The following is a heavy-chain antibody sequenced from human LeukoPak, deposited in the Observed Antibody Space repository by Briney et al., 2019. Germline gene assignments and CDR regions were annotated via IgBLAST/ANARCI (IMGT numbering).Heavy chain of an antibody. D-gene: IGHD5/OR15-5a*01. V-gene: IGHV4-61*02. CDR2: IYTSGST. CDR1: GGSISSGSYY. J-gene: IGHJ2*01. CDR3: ARDAPPMSWYFDL. Sequence: SETLSLTCTVSGGSISSGSYYWSWIRQPAGKGLEWIGRIYTSGSTNYNPSLKSRVTISVDTSKNQFSLKLSSVTAADTAVYYCARDAPPMSWYFDLWGRGTLVTVSS.